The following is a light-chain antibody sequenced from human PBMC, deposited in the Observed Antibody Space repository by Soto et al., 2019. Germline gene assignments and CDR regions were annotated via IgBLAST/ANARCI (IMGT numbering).Light chain of an antibody. CDR2: GAS. CDR3: QHYSSSLFP. CDR1: QSVSSSY. V-gene: IGKV3-20*01. Sequence: EIVLTQSPGTLSLSPGERATLSCRASQSVSSSYLAWYQQKPGQAPRLLIYGASSRATGIPDRFSGSGSGTDFTLTISILEPEDFAVYFCQHYSSSLFPFGPGTKVDIK. J-gene: IGKJ3*01.